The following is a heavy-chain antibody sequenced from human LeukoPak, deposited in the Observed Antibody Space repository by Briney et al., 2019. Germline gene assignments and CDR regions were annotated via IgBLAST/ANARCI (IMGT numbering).Heavy chain of an antibody. CDR3: ANNWGAVAY. CDR1: GFTFSNYA. J-gene: IGHJ4*02. CDR2: IGDSGGST. Sequence: GGSLRLSCAASGFTFSNYAMNWVRQAPGKGLEWVSSIGDSGGSTQYADSVKGRYTISRDNSKNTLYLQMNSLRTEDTAIYYCANNWGAVAYWGQGTLVTVSS. V-gene: IGHV3-23*01. D-gene: IGHD7-27*01.